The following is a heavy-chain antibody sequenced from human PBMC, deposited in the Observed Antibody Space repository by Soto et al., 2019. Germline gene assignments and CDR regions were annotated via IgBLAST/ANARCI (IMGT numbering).Heavy chain of an antibody. CDR1: GYSFTSYW. CDR3: ARRLVRDGYNSGFDP. J-gene: IGHJ5*02. V-gene: IGHV5-51*01. Sequence: GESLKISCKGSGYSFTSYWIGWVRQMPGKGLEWMGSIYPGDSDTRYSPSFQGQVTISADKSISTAYLQWSSLKASDSAMYYCARRLVRDGYNSGFDPWGQGTLVTVSS. D-gene: IGHD5-12*01. CDR2: IYPGDSDT.